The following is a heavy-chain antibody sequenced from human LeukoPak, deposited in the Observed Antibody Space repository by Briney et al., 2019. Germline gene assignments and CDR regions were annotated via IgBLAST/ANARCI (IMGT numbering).Heavy chain of an antibody. CDR1: GFSFSSYS. Sequence: GGSLRLSCAASGFSFSSYSMTWVRQAPGKGLEWVSSISSSSSYIYYADSVKGRFTISRDNAKNSLYLQMNSLRAEDTAVYYCARESYYDSSGYFDYWGQGTLVTVSS. D-gene: IGHD3-22*01. V-gene: IGHV3-21*01. CDR2: ISSSSSYI. J-gene: IGHJ4*02. CDR3: ARESYYDSSGYFDY.